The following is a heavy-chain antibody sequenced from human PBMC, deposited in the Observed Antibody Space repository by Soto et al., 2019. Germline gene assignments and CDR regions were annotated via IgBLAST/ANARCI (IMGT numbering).Heavy chain of an antibody. J-gene: IGHJ3*02. CDR3: ARLCGGDCYFAFDI. V-gene: IGHV3-7*03. CDR1: GFTFSSYW. CDR2: IKQDGSEK. D-gene: IGHD2-21*02. Sequence: GGSLRLSCAASGFTFSSYWMSWVRQAPGKGLEWVANIKQDGSEKYYVDSVKGRFTISRDNAKNSLYLQMNSLRAEDTDVYYCARLCGGDCYFAFDIWGQGTMVTVSS.